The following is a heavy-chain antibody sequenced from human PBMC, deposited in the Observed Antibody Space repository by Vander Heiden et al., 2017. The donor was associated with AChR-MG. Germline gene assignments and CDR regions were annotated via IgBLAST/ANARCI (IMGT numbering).Heavy chain of an antibody. J-gene: IGHJ1*01. V-gene: IGHV3-30*02. CDR1: GFTFSSYG. CDR3: AKDAQDSSF. CDR2: IRYDGSNK. Sequence: QVQLVESGGGVVQPGGSLRLSCAASGFTFSSYGMHWVRQAPGKGLEWVAFIRYDGSNKYYADSVKGRFTISRDNSKNTLYLQMNSLRAEDTAVYYCAKDAQDSSFWGQGTLVTVSS. D-gene: IGHD3-22*01.